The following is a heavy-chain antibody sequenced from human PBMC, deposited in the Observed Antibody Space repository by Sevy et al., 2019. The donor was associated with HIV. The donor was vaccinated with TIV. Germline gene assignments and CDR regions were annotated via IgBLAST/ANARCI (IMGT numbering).Heavy chain of an antibody. V-gene: IGHV3-33*01. Sequence: GGSLRLSCAATGFTFSNYAMHWVRQAPGKGMERVAIIWSDGAYQYHGDSVKGRFTISRDNSKNTLYLQMNNVRVEDTALYYSARGGYYYDNAAYYALDSWGQGTLVTVSS. J-gene: IGHJ4*02. CDR3: ARGGYYYDNAAYYALDS. D-gene: IGHD3-22*01. CDR2: IWSDGAYQ. CDR1: GFTFSNYA.